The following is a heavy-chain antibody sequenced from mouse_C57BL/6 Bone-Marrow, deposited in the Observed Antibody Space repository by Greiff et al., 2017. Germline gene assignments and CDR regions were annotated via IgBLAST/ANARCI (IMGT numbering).Heavy chain of an antibody. Sequence: EVQLQQSGPVLVKPGASVKMSCKASGYTFTDYYMNWVKQSHGKSLEWIGVINPYNGGTSYNQKFKGKATLTVDKSSSTAYMELNSLTSEDSAVYYCARVDYGSAYWGQGTLVTVSA. J-gene: IGHJ3*01. D-gene: IGHD1-1*01. CDR3: ARVDYGSAY. CDR1: GYTFTDYY. V-gene: IGHV1-19*01. CDR2: INPYNGGT.